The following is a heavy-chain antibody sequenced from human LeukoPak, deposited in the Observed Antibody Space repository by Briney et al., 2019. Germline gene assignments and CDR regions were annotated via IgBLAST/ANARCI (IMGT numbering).Heavy chain of an antibody. CDR3: ARVVTSNDAFDI. CDR2: IKSKTDGGTT. Sequence: GGSLRLSCAASGFTFSNAWMSWVRQAPGKGLEWVGRIKSKTDGGTTDYAAPVKGRFTISRDDSKNSLYLQMNSLKTEDTAVYYCARVVTSNDAFDIWGQGTMVTVSS. V-gene: IGHV3-15*01. J-gene: IGHJ3*02. D-gene: IGHD4-23*01. CDR1: GFTFSNAW.